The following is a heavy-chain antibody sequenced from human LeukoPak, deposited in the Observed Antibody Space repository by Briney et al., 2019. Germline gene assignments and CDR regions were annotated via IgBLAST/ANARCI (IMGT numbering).Heavy chain of an antibody. V-gene: IGHV5-51*01. Sequence: GESLKISCKGSGYSFTSYWIGWVRQMPGKGLEWMGIIYPGDSDTRYSPSFQGQVTISADKSISTAYLQWSSLKASDTAMYYCARRDYGDYGGVGFDYWGQGTLVTVSS. CDR1: GYSFTSYW. D-gene: IGHD4-17*01. J-gene: IGHJ4*02. CDR3: ARRDYGDYGGVGFDY. CDR2: IYPGDSDT.